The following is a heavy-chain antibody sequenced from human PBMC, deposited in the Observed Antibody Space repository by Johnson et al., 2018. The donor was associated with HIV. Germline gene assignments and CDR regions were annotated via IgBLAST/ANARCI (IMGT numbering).Heavy chain of an antibody. J-gene: IGHJ1*01. Sequence: EVQLVESGGGLVQPGGSLRLSCAASGFTFSDYYMSWIRQAPGKGLEWVSVIYTGSSTYYADSVKGRFTISRDNSKNTLYLQIRWVSFCLLSLGPASSVLELGDNVRGLLSLRWAMWG. V-gene: IGHV3-66*02. D-gene: IGHD3-10*02. CDR1: GFTFSDYY. CDR3: SSVLELGDNVRGLLSLRWAM. CDR2: IYTGSST.